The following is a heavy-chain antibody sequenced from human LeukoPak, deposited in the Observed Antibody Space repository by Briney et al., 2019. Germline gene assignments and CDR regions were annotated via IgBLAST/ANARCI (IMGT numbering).Heavy chain of an antibody. J-gene: IGHJ5*02. D-gene: IGHD2-2*01. CDR1: GYTFTSYY. V-gene: IGHV1-46*01. Sequence: ASVKVSCKASGYTFTSYYMHWVRQAPGQGLEWMGIINPSGGSTSYAQKFQGRVTMTRDTSTSTVYMELSSLRSEDTAAYYCARDETNCSSTSCYPSNWFDPWGQGTLVTVSS. CDR3: ARDETNCSSTSCYPSNWFDP. CDR2: INPSGGST.